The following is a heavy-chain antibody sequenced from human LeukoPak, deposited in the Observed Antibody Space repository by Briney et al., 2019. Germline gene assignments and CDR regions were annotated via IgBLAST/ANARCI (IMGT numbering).Heavy chain of an antibody. J-gene: IGHJ6*04. Sequence: PGGSPRLSCAASGFTFSSYAMSWVRQAPGKGLEWVSAISGSGGSTYYADSVKGRFTISRDNSKNTLYLQMNSLRAEDTAVYYCAKDRPEWQLLFRNYGMDVWGKGATVTVSS. CDR1: GFTFSSYA. CDR2: ISGSGGST. D-gene: IGHD2-15*01. V-gene: IGHV3-23*01. CDR3: AKDRPEWQLLFRNYGMDV.